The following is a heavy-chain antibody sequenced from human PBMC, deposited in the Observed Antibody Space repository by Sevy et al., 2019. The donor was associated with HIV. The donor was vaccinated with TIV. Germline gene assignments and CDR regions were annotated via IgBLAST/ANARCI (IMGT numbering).Heavy chain of an antibody. CDR3: AREGCTRPHDY. CDR1: GFTFNIYT. Sequence: GGSLRLSCTASGFTFNIYTMSWVRQAPGKGLEWVSKNCFGGYTKNYAGSVKGRFTISRDNSKRTVYLQMNSLRVEDSAVYYCAREGCTRPHDYWGQGTLVTVSA. D-gene: IGHD2-8*01. J-gene: IGHJ4*02. CDR2: NCFGGYTK. V-gene: IGHV3-23*01.